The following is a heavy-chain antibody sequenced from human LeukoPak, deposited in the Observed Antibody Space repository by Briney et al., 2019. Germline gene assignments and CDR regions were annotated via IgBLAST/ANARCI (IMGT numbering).Heavy chain of an antibody. V-gene: IGHV5-51*01. CDR3: ATRGWNDDRFDY. J-gene: IGHJ4*02. CDR2: IYPGDSDT. CDR1: GYSFTSYW. Sequence: GESLKISCKGSGYSFTSYWIGWVRRMPGKGLDWMGIIYPGDSDTRYSPSFQGQVTISVDKSISTAYLQWNSLKASDTAMYYCATRGWNDDRFDYWGQGTPVTVSS. D-gene: IGHD1-1*01.